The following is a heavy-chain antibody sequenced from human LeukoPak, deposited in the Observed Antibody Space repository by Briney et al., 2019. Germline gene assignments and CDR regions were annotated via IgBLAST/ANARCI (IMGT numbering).Heavy chain of an antibody. J-gene: IGHJ4*02. Sequence: ASVKVSCKASGGTFSKYTISWVRQRPGQGLEWMGGITPLFGTANYAQKFQGRVTITADESTSTAYMELSSLRSEDTAVYYCARYCSSTSCQGGCFDYWGQGALVTVSS. CDR3: ARYCSSTSCQGGCFDY. D-gene: IGHD2-2*01. V-gene: IGHV1-69*13. CDR2: ITPLFGTA. CDR1: GGTFSKYT.